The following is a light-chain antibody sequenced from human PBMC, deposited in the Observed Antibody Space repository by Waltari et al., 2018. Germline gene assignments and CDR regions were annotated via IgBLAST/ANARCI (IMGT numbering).Light chain of an antibody. Sequence: QSALTQPASVSGSPGPSITISCTGTSNDVGAYTYVSWYQHHPGKAPKLMTYEVNIRPSGVSNRFSGSKSGNTASLTISGLQAEDEADYYCSSYTSSSTLFGTGTKVTVL. J-gene: IGLJ1*01. V-gene: IGLV2-14*01. CDR2: EVN. CDR1: SNDVGAYTY. CDR3: SSYTSSSTL.